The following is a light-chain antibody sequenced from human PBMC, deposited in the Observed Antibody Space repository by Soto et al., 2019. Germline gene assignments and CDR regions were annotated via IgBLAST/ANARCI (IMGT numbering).Light chain of an antibody. CDR3: QQYNSWPLT. J-gene: IGKJ4*01. Sequence: EIVMTQSPATLSVSPGERATLSCRASQSVSSNLAWYQQKPGQAPSLLIYGASARATGIPGRFSGSGSGTEFTLTISSLQSEDFAVYYCQQYNSWPLTFGGGTKVDIK. CDR2: GAS. V-gene: IGKV3-15*01. CDR1: QSVSSN.